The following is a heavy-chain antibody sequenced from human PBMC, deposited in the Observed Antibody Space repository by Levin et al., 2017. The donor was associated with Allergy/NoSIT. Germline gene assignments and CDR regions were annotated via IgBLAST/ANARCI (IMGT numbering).Heavy chain of an antibody. Sequence: QPGGSLRLSCVASGFTFSSFGMHWVRQAPGKGLEWVALISFHESNKYYIDSVKGRFTISRDNSKNTLFLQMDNLKPEDTAVYYCAKDYREGSTSYYYGVDVWGQGTTVTVTS. V-gene: IGHV3-30*18. CDR2: ISFHESNK. J-gene: IGHJ6*02. CDR1: GFTFSSFG. CDR3: AKDYREGSTSYYYGVDV. D-gene: IGHD3-16*02.